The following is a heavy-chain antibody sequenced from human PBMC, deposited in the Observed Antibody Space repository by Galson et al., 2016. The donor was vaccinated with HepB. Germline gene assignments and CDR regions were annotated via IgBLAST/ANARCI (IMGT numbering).Heavy chain of an antibody. CDR3: ARGDIVGAIFDY. J-gene: IGHJ4*02. CDR2: ISSSSSYI. D-gene: IGHD1-26*01. CDR1: GFTFSSYS. Sequence: SLRLSCAASGFTFSSYSMNWVRQAPGEGLGWVSSISSSSSYIYYADSVKGRFTISRDNAKNSLYLQMNSLRAEDTAVYYCARGDIVGAIFDYWGQGTLVTVSS. V-gene: IGHV3-21*01.